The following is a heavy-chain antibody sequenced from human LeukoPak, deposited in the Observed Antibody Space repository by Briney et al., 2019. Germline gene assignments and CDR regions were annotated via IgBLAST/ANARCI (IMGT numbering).Heavy chain of an antibody. CDR1: GYTFTSYD. Sequence: ASVKVSCKASGYTFTSYDINWARQATGQGLEWMGWMNPNSGNTGYAQKFQGRVTMTRNTSISTAYMELSSLRSEDTAVYYCARGRYQLLLDYYYYYGMDVWGQGTTVTVSS. CDR3: ARGRYQLLLDYYYYYGMDV. J-gene: IGHJ6*02. V-gene: IGHV1-8*01. D-gene: IGHD2-2*01. CDR2: MNPNSGNT.